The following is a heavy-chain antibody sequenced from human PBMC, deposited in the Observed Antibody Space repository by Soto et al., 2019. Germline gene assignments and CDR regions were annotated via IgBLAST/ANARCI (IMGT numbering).Heavy chain of an antibody. J-gene: IGHJ4*02. CDR2: INHSGST. CDR1: GGSFSGYY. Sequence: QVQLQQWGAGLLKPSETLSLTCAVYGGSFSGYYWTWIRQPPGKGLEWIGEINHSGSTNYKPSLRSRVTISVDTSKNQLSLKVNSVTAADTAGYYCARGRTLITGTSLDYWGQGTLVTVSS. D-gene: IGHD1-20*01. V-gene: IGHV4-34*01. CDR3: ARGRTLITGTSLDY.